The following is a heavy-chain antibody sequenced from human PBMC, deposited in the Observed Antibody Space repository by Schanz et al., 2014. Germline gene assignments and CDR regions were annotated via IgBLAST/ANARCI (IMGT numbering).Heavy chain of an antibody. CDR1: GYTFTGHY. CDR3: ARENKDYDSILNKFFHYGLDL. Sequence: QIQLVQSGPEVKEPGASVMVSCKASGYTFTGHYIQWVRQAPGQGLEWMGRINPGPGGATYAQNFRGRVTMTWDRSISTANMELSRLRSDDTAVYYCARENKDYDSILNKFFHYGLDLWGQGTTVTVSS. D-gene: IGHD3-3*02. V-gene: IGHV1-2*06. J-gene: IGHJ6*02. CDR2: INPGPGGA.